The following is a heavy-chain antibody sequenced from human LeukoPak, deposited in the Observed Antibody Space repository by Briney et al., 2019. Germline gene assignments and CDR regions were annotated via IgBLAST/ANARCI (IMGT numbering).Heavy chain of an antibody. J-gene: IGHJ6*02. CDR3: ARGMVITKNPWVYYYGMDV. CDR1: GGSISSGGYY. V-gene: IGHV4-31*03. D-gene: IGHD3-22*01. CDR2: IYYSGST. Sequence: PSQTLSLTCTVSGGSISSGGYYWSWIRQHPGKGLEWIGYIYYSGSTYYNPPLKSRVTISVDTSKNQFSLKLSSVTAADTAVYYCARGMVITKNPWVYYYGMDVWGQGTTVTVSS.